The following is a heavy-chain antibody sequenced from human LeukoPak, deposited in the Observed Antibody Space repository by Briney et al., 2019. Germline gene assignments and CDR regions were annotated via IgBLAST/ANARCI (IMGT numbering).Heavy chain of an antibody. CDR3: ARASFEYSSSSGYYYYMDV. J-gene: IGHJ6*03. CDR2: MNPNSGNT. V-gene: IGHV1-8*03. D-gene: IGHD6-6*01. Sequence: ASVKVSCKASGYTFTSYDINRVRQATGQGLEWMGWMNPNSGNTGYAQKFQGRVTITRNTSISTAYMELSSLRSEDTAVYYCARASFEYSSSSGYYYYMDVWGKGTTVTVSS. CDR1: GYTFTSYD.